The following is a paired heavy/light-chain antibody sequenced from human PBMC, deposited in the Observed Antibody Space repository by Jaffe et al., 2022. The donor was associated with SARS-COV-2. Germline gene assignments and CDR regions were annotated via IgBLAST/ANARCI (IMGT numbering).Light chain of an antibody. Sequence: DIQMTQSPSSLSASVGDRVTITCRASQSISSYLDWHQQKPGKAPKLLIYAASSLQSGVPSRFSGSGSGTDFTLTISSLQPEDFATYYCQQSYSTPYTFGQGTKLEIK. CDR2: AAS. CDR1: QSISSY. V-gene: IGKV1-39*01. J-gene: IGKJ2*01. CDR3: QQSYSTPYT.
Heavy chain of an antibody. Sequence: QVQLVQSGAEVKKPGASVKVSCKASGYTFTSYAMHWVRQAPGQRLEWMGWINAANGNTKYSQKFQGRVTITRDTSASTVYMELSSLKSEDTAVYYCARWKWVMGARRPGDDAFDIWGQGTMVTVSS. CDR1: GYTFTSYA. V-gene: IGHV1-3*01. J-gene: IGHJ3*02. D-gene: IGHD1-26*01. CDR3: ARWKWVMGARRPGDDAFDI. CDR2: INAANGNT.